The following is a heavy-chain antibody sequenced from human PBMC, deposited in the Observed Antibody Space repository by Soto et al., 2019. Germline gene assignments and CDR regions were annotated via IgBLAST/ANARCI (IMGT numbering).Heavy chain of an antibody. CDR2: INHSGST. J-gene: IGHJ4*02. V-gene: IGHV4-34*01. CDR3: ARRYSGYDFDY. D-gene: IGHD5-12*01. Sequence: SSETLSLTCAVYGGSFSGYHWSWIRQPPGKGLEWIGEINHSGSTNYNPSLKSRVTISVDTSKNQFSLKLSSVTAADTAVYYCARRYSGYDFDYWGQGTLVTVSS. CDR1: GGSFSGYH.